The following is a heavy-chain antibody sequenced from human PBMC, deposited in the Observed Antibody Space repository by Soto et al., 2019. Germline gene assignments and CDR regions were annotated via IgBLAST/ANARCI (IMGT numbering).Heavy chain of an antibody. V-gene: IGHV1-69*01. D-gene: IGHD2-15*01. J-gene: IGHJ6*02. Sequence: QVQLVQSGAEVKKPGSSVKVSCKAPGGTFSSYAISWVRQAPGQGLEWMGGIIPIFGTANYAQKFKGRVTITADESTSTGYMELSSLRSEDTAVYYCARSQRGSSSLDIYYYYYYGMDVWGQGPTVTVSS. CDR3: ARSQRGSSSLDIYYYYYYGMDV. CDR2: IIPIFGTA. CDR1: GGTFSSYA.